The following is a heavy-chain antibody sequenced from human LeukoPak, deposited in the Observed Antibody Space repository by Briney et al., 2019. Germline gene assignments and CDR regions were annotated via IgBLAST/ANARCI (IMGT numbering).Heavy chain of an antibody. Sequence: GSLRLSCVASGFTFSSYAMSWVRQAPGKGLEWVSGISGSGVSGAGTYYADSVKGRFTISRDNYKNTLYLQMNSLRAEDTAEYYCTKDRWELPKRNYMDVWGKGTTVTVSS. V-gene: IGHV3-23*01. CDR1: GFTFSSYA. CDR2: ISGSGVSGAGT. CDR3: TKDRWELPKRNYMDV. J-gene: IGHJ6*03. D-gene: IGHD1-26*01.